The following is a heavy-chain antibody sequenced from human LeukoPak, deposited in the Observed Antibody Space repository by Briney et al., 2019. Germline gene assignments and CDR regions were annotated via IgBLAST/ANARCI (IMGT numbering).Heavy chain of an antibody. D-gene: IGHD6-13*01. J-gene: IGHJ4*02. V-gene: IGHV4-34*01. CDR1: GGSFSAYY. CDR2: INHSGST. Sequence: PSETLSLTCAVYGGSFSAYYWSWIRQPPGKGLEWIGEINHSGSTNYNPSLKSRVTISVDTSKNQFSLKLSSVTAADTAVYYCARVRSSWYVSDFDYWGQGTLVTVSS. CDR3: ARVRSSWYVSDFDY.